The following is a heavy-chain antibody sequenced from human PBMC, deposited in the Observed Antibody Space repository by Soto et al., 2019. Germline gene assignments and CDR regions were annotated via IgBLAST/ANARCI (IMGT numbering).Heavy chain of an antibody. CDR1: GYTFTSYG. CDR2: ISAYNGNT. V-gene: IGHV1-18*01. J-gene: IGHJ6*02. CDR3: ARVKYSPPYYYCYGMDV. Sequence: QVQLVQSGAEVKKPGASVKVSCKASGYTFTSYGISWVRQAHGQGLEWMGWISAYNGNTNYAQKLQGRVTMTTDTSTRTAYMELRSLRSDDTAVYYCARVKYSPPYYYCYGMDVWGQGTTVTVSS. D-gene: IGHD5-18*01.